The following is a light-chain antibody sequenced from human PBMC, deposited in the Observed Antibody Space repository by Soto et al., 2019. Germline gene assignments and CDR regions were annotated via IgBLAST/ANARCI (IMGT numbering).Light chain of an antibody. CDR2: DAS. Sequence: DIQMTQSLSSLSASVGDRVTITCQANQDINNSLNWYQQRPGEAPKLLIYDASILAAGVPSRFSGSGFGTTFTLTISSLQPEDLATSFCQQFDNLPLTFGGGTKLELK. CDR3: QQFDNLPLT. CDR1: QDINNS. V-gene: IGKV1-33*01. J-gene: IGKJ4*01.